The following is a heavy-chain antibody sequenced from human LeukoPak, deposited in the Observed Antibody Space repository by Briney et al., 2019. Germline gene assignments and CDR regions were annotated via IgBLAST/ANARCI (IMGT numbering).Heavy chain of an antibody. CDR2: IYYSGTT. CDR1: GGSISSSSYY. CDR3: ARAPLYHYDSSGYLFDY. J-gene: IGHJ4*02. Sequence: SETLSLTCTVSGGSISSSSYYWGWIRQPPGKGPEWIGIIYYSGTTYYNPSLKSRVTISVDTSKNLFSLKLSSVTAADTAIYFCARAPLYHYDSSGYLFDYWGQGTLVTVSS. V-gene: IGHV4-39*07. D-gene: IGHD3-22*01.